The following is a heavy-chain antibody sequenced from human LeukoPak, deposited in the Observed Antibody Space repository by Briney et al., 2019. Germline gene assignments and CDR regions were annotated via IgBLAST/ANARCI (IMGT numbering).Heavy chain of an antibody. CDR1: GYSFTSYW. CDR3: ARQTDPFAI. CDR2: IYPSDSDT. J-gene: IGHJ3*02. Sequence: PGESLKISCKGSGYSFTSYWIARVRQMPGKGLECMGIIYPSDSDTRYSPSFQGQVTIPADKSISTAYLQWSSLKASDTAMYYCARQTDPFAIWGQGTMVTVSS. V-gene: IGHV5-51*01.